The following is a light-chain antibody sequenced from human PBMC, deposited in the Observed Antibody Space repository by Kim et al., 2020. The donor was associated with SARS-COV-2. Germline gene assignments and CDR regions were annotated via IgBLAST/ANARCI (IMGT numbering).Light chain of an antibody. Sequence: APGKRAPRTRRDRQSSSSSLARYQQKPGQATRVLIYGASARATGIPARFSGSGSGTEFTLTISNLQSEDFAVYYCQQYAYWRAFGQGTRLEIK. CDR2: GAS. J-gene: IGKJ5*01. CDR1: QSSSSS. CDR3: QQYAYWRA. V-gene: IGKV3-15*01.